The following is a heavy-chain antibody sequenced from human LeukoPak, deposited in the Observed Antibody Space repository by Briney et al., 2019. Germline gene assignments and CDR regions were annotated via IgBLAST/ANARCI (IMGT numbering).Heavy chain of an antibody. Sequence: SETLSVNSSVAGGWISTYYWSCIRKSPSPAPPLIGYIDHSGSTNYNPSLESRVTMSVDPSKKQFSLRLTSLTEADTAVYYCARAYSTTFPFDFWGPGTLVTVSS. V-gene: IGHV4-59*01. J-gene: IGHJ4*01. D-gene: IGHD6-13*01. CDR1: GGWISTYY. CDR3: ARAYSTTFPFDF. CDR2: IDHSGST.